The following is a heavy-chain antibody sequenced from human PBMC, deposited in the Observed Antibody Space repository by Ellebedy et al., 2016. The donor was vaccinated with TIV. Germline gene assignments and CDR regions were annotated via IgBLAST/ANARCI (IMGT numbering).Heavy chain of an antibody. D-gene: IGHD2-21*01. CDR2: LYPDAKT. CDR1: GFTLSSHS. V-gene: IGHV3-66*01. J-gene: IGHJ5*02. Sequence: GESLKISCVASGFTLSSHSMDWVRQAPGKGLEWVSVLYPDAKTNYTDSVNGRFIVSRDSSKNTLYLQMNSLTAEGTAVYYCARDPGGGGDFGDNWFDPWGQGTLVSVSS. CDR3: ARDPGGGGDFGDNWFDP.